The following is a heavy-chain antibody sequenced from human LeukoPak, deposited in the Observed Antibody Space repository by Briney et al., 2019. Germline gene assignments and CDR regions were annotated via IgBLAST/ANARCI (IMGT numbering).Heavy chain of an antibody. CDR3: TRQVAAAAYYYSYGMDV. CDR2: IRSKSNNYAT. Sequence: GGSLRLSCAASGFTFSGSAMHWVRQASGKGLEWVGLIRSKSNNYATAYAASVKGRFTISRDDSRNTAYLQMSSLKTEDTAVYYCTRQVAAAAYYYSYGMDVWGQGTTVTVSS. CDR1: GFTFSGSA. J-gene: IGHJ6*02. D-gene: IGHD6-13*01. V-gene: IGHV3-73*01.